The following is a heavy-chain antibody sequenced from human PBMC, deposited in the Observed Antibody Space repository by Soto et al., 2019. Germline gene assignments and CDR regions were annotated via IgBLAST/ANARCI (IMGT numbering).Heavy chain of an antibody. CDR2: ISGSGGST. J-gene: IGHJ4*02. V-gene: IGHV3-23*01. CDR1: GFPFSSYA. D-gene: IGHD3-22*01. Sequence: EVQLLESGGGLVQPGGSLRLSCAASGFPFSSYAMSWVRQAPGKGLEWVSAISGSGGSTYYADSVKGRFTISRDNSKNTLYLQMNSLRAEDTAVYYCAKDRDTYYYDSSGEHYFDYWGQGTLVTVSS. CDR3: AKDRDTYYYDSSGEHYFDY.